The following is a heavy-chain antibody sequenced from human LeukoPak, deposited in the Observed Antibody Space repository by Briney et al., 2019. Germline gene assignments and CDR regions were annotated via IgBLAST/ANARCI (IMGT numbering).Heavy chain of an antibody. Sequence: PSETLSLTCSVSGGSISNSRYYWGWLRQPPGKGLEWIGSIYYSGATNSNPSLRSRLTISVDTSKNQFSLQLNSVTPEDTAVYYCARDSSSGWDIPNTNWFDPWGQGTLVTVSS. CDR2: IYYSGAT. V-gene: IGHV4-39*02. D-gene: IGHD6-19*01. J-gene: IGHJ5*02. CDR3: ARDSSSGWDIPNTNWFDP. CDR1: GGSISNSRYY.